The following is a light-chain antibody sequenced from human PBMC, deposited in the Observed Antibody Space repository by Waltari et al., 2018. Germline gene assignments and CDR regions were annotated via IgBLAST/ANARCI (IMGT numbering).Light chain of an antibody. CDR3: SSSTSSNTRA. J-gene: IGLJ2*01. CDR1: SSDVGAYNY. CDR2: DVS. V-gene: IGLV2-14*03. Sequence: QSALTQPASVSGSPGPSIPISCPGTSSDVGAYNYVSWYQQHPGKAPKLMIYDVSNRPSGVSNRFSGSKSGNTASLTISGLQAEDEADYYCSSSTSSNTRAFGGGTKLTVL.